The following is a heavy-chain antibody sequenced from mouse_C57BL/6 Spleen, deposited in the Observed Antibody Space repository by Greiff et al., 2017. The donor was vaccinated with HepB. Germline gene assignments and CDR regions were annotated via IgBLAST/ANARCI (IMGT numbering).Heavy chain of an antibody. CDR1: GYTFTSYW. Sequence: QVQLQQSGAELVKPGASVKLSCKASGYTFTSYWMQWVKQRPGQGLEWIGEIDPSDSYTNYNQKFKGKATLTVDTSSSTAYMQLSSLTSEDSAVYYCARVTTVVARDWYFDVWGTGTTVTVSS. J-gene: IGHJ1*03. CDR3: ARVTTVVARDWYFDV. V-gene: IGHV1-50*01. CDR2: IDPSDSYT. D-gene: IGHD1-1*01.